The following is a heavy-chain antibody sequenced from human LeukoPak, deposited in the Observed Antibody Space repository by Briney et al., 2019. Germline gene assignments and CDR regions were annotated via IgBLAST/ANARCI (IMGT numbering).Heavy chain of an antibody. CDR2: IHYSGST. Sequence: SETLSLTCTVSGGSIGRDYWSRIRQSPGKGLEWIGFIHYSGSTNYNPSLKSRVTISIDTSENQFSLKLSSVTAADTAVYYCAGDYYGSGNYYKHWGQGTLVTVSS. J-gene: IGHJ4*02. CDR1: GGSIGRDY. D-gene: IGHD3-10*01. CDR3: AGDYYGSGNYYKH. V-gene: IGHV4-59*08.